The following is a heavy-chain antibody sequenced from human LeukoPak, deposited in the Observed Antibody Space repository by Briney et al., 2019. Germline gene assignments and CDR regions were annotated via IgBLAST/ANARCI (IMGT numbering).Heavy chain of an antibody. Sequence: GRSLRPSCAASGFTFSSYAMHWVRQAPGKGLEWVAVISYDGSNKYYADSVKGRFTISRDNSKNTLYLQMNSLRAEDTAVYYCAGSIAVAGAFDYWGQGTLVTVSS. V-gene: IGHV3-30-3*01. CDR1: GFTFSSYA. J-gene: IGHJ4*02. CDR2: ISYDGSNK. CDR3: AGSIAVAGAFDY. D-gene: IGHD6-19*01.